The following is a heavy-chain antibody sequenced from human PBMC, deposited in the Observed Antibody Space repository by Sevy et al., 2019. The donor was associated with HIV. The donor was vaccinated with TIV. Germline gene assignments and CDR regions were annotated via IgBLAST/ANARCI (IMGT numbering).Heavy chain of an antibody. CDR3: ATRWTPGY. Sequence: GGSLRLSRAASGFAFSAYGMHWVRQAPGKGLEWVAFIRYDGGNEFYADSVRGRFTISRDNSNNTLFLQMNSLRADDTAVYYCATRWTPGYWGQGTLVTVSS. CDR1: GFAFSAYG. CDR2: IRYDGGNE. J-gene: IGHJ4*02. V-gene: IGHV3-30*02. D-gene: IGHD1-1*01.